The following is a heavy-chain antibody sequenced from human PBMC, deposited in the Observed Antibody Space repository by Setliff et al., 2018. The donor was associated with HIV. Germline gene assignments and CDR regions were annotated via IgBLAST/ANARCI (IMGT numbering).Heavy chain of an antibody. V-gene: IGHV4-34*01. CDR3: ARGLNNYGSGSYFPLGY. D-gene: IGHD3-10*01. CDR1: GGSISSYY. CDR2: INHSGST. J-gene: IGHJ4*02. Sequence: PSETLSLTCSVSGGSISSYYWGWIRQPPGKGLEWIGEINHSGSTNYNPSLKSRVTISVDRTKNQFSLRLSSVTAADTAVYYCARGLNNYGSGSYFPLGYWGQGTLVTVSS.